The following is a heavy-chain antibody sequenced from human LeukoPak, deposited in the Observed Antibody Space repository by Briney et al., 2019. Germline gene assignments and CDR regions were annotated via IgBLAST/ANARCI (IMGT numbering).Heavy chain of an antibody. CDR2: IIPILGIA. D-gene: IGHD6-19*01. V-gene: IGHV1-69*04. CDR1: GGTFTSYA. J-gene: IGHJ4*02. CDR3: AREGGYSSGLHFDY. Sequence: SVKVSCKASGGTFTSYAISWVRQAPGQGLEWMGRIIPILGIANYAQKFQGRVTITADKSTSTAYMELSSLRSEDTAVYYCAREGGYSSGLHFDYWGQGTLVTVSS.